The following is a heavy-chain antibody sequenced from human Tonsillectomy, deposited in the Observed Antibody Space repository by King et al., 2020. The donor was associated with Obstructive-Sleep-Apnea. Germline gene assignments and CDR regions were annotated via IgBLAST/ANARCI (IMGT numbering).Heavy chain of an antibody. D-gene: IGHD6-13*01. J-gene: IGHJ4*02. CDR3: ARDRTAAGPFYFDY. CDR1: GGSISSYY. V-gene: IGHV4-59*01. CDR2: IYYSGST. Sequence: VQLQESGPGLVKPSENLSLTCTVSGGSISSYYWSWIRQPPGKGLEWIGYIYYSGSTNYNPSLKSRVTISVDTSKNQFSLKLSSVTAADTAVYYCARDRTAAGPFYFDYWGQGTLVTVSS.